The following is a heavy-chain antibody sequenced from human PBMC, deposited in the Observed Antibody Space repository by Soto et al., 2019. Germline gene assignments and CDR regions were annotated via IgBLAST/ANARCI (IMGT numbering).Heavy chain of an antibody. V-gene: IGHV3-30*18. J-gene: IGHJ4*02. D-gene: IGHD3-22*01. CDR3: AKEGRRSTHDFSHAQYYYDSSGYYRTLVFDY. CDR1: GFTFSSYG. Sequence: VGSLRLSCAASGFTFSSYGMHWVRQAPGKGLECVAFISYDGSNKYYADSVKGRFTISRDNSKNTLYLQMNSLRAEDTAVYYCAKEGRRSTHDFSHAQYYYDSSGYYRTLVFDYWGQGTLVTVSS. CDR2: ISYDGSNK.